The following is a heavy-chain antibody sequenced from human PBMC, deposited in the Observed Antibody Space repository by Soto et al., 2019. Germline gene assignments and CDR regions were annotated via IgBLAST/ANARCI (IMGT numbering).Heavy chain of an antibody. CDR2: IYYSGST. CDR1: GGSISSYY. Sequence: SETLSLTCSVSGGSISSYYWTWIRQPPGKGLEWIGYIYYSGSTNYNPSLKSRVTISVDTSKNQFSLKLSSVTAADTAMYYCARGFYDSGSYYTQLDYWGLGTLVTVSS. CDR3: ARGFYDSGSYYTQLDY. D-gene: IGHD3-10*01. V-gene: IGHV4-59*01. J-gene: IGHJ4*02.